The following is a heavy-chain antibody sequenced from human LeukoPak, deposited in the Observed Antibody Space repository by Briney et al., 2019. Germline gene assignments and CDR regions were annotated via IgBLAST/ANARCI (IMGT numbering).Heavy chain of an antibody. J-gene: IGHJ1*01. CDR3: ARHGDGDSFEYFLH. Sequence: SETLSLTCAVSGGSFTHYYWSWIRQPPGKGLEWIGYIYYSGSTNYNPSLKSRVTISVDTSKNQFSLRVNSVTAADTAVYYCARHGDGDSFEYFLHWGQGTLVTVSS. V-gene: IGHV4-59*08. CDR2: IYYSGST. CDR1: GGSFTHYY. D-gene: IGHD5-24*01.